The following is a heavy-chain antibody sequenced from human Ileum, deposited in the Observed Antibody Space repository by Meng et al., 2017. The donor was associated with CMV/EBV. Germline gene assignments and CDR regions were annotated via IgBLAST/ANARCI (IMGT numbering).Heavy chain of an antibody. V-gene: IGHV3-48*04. Sequence: GGSLRLSCAAAGFTFSDYWMSWVRQAPGKGLEWVSYISSSSSTIYYADSVKGRFTISRDNAKNSLYLQMNSLRAEDTAVYYCARDLDYDILTGYFGVDYWGQGTLVTVSS. D-gene: IGHD3-9*01. CDR1: GFTFSDYW. CDR3: ARDLDYDILTGYFGVDY. CDR2: ISSSSSTI. J-gene: IGHJ4*02.